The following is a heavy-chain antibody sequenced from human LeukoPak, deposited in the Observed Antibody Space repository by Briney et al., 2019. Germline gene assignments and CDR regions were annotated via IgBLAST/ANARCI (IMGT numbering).Heavy chain of an antibody. CDR3: ARGLGRESGSYFPISFNFDY. CDR1: GGSFSGYY. D-gene: IGHD1-26*01. CDR2: INHSGST. V-gene: IGHV4-34*01. J-gene: IGHJ4*02. Sequence: SETLSLTCAVYGGSFSGYYWSWIRQPPGKGLEWIGEINHSGSTNYNPSLKSGVTISVDTSKNQFSLKLSSVTAADTAVYYCARGLGRESGSYFPISFNFDYWGQGTLVTVSS.